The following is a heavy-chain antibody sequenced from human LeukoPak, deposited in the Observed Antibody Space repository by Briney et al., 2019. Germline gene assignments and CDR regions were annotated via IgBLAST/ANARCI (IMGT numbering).Heavy chain of an antibody. Sequence: GGSLRLSCAASGFIFSSYSMNWVRQAPGKGLEWVSSISSSSTYIYYADSVKGRFTISRDNSKNTLYLQMNSLRAEDTAVYYCAKDFSVYYYDSRVLDYWGQGTLVTVSS. J-gene: IGHJ4*02. D-gene: IGHD3-22*01. CDR3: AKDFSVYYYDSRVLDY. V-gene: IGHV3-21*01. CDR1: GFIFSSYS. CDR2: ISSSSTYI.